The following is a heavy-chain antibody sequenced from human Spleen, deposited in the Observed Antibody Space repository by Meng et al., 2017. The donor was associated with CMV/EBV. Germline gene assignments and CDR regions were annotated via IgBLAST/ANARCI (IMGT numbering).Heavy chain of an antibody. CDR2: LSSSSDYE. Sequence: GESLKISCVASGLSFSRYSMIWVRQAPGKGLEWVSTLSSSSDYEKYADSVKGRFTISRDNAKRSLYLDMSSPNVGDTAIYYCVREWSYSYGPGLLDPWGQGTLVTVSS. CDR1: GLSFSRYS. J-gene: IGHJ5*02. CDR3: VREWSYSYGPGLLDP. D-gene: IGHD5-18*01. V-gene: IGHV3-21*01.